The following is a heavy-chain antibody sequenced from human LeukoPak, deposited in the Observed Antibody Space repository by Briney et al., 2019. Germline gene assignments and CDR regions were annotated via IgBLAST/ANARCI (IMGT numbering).Heavy chain of an antibody. D-gene: IGHD3-22*01. V-gene: IGHV3-30*03. J-gene: IGHJ4*02. CDR3: ARDYTPNYYDSSGLPGEPGY. CDR1: GFTFSSYW. Sequence: GGSLRLSCAASGFTFSSYWMHWVRQAPGKGLEWVAVISYDGSNKYYADSVKGRFTISRDNSKNTLYLQMNSLRAEDTAVYYCARDYTPNYYDSSGLPGEPGYWGQGTLVTVSS. CDR2: ISYDGSNK.